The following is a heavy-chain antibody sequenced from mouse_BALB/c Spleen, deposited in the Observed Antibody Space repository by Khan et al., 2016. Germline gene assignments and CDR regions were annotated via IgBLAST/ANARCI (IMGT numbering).Heavy chain of an antibody. Sequence: EVKLEESGPDLVKPSQSLSLTYTVTGYSISSGYSWHWIRQFPGNKLEWMGCIRYSGSTNYNPSLKSRISITRDTSKNQFFLQLNSVTSEDTATDYCARDDYDEVYYAMDYWGQGTSVTVSS. J-gene: IGHJ4*01. CDR2: IRYSGST. V-gene: IGHV3-1*02. D-gene: IGHD2-4*01. CDR1: GYSISSGYS. CDR3: ARDDYDEVYYAMDY.